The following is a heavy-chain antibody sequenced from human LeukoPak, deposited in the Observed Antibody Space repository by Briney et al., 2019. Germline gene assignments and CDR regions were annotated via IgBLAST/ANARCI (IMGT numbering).Heavy chain of an antibody. Sequence: PSETLSLTCTVSGGSISSYYWSWIRQPAGKGLEWVGRIHTSGSTNYNPSLKSRVTMSVDTSKNQFSLKLSSVTAADTAVYYCARHDYSNYPVFNYWGQGTLVTVSS. V-gene: IGHV4-4*07. CDR1: GGSISSYY. D-gene: IGHD4-11*01. CDR2: IHTSGST. J-gene: IGHJ4*02. CDR3: ARHDYSNYPVFNY.